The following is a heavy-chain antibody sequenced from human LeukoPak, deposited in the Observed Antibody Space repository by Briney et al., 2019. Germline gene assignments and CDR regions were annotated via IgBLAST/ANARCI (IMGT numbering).Heavy chain of an antibody. J-gene: IGHJ4*01. Sequence: SETLSLTCGISGDSINNHDWWSWVREPPGKGLEWIAEIHDGGTPNYNPSLKSRVTISVDKFKTQFSLNLNSVTAADTAVYYCVANGYYCLDQWGHGTLVTVSP. V-gene: IGHV4/OR15-8*01. CDR3: VANGYYCLDQ. D-gene: IGHD5-18*01. CDR2: IHDGGTP. CDR1: GDSINNHDW.